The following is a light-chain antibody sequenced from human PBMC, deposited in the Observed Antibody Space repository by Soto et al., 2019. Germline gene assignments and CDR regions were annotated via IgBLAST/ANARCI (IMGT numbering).Light chain of an antibody. Sequence: DVQMTQSPSTLSASVGDRLTITCRASQSISSWLAWYQQKPGKAPKLLIYDASSLESGVPSRFSGSGSGTEFTLTISSLQPDDFATYYCQQYNIYWTFGQGTKGDIK. CDR3: QQYNIYWT. CDR2: DAS. J-gene: IGKJ1*01. V-gene: IGKV1-5*01. CDR1: QSISSW.